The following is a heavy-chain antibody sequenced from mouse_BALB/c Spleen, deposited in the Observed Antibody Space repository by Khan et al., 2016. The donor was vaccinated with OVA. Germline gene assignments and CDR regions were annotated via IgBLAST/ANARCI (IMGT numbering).Heavy chain of an antibody. Sequence: QVQLKQSGPELVRPGTSVKVSYKASGYTFTSYWMNWVKQRPGQGLEWVGMIDPSNSETNLNQKFKDKATLSEDKSSNTAYMQLSGLTSEDSAVYYCARSGYAAFAYWGQGTLVTVSA. D-gene: IGHD2-14*01. J-gene: IGHJ3*01. CDR1: GYTFTSYW. CDR2: IDPSNSET. CDR3: ARSGYAAFAY. V-gene: IGHV1-74*01.